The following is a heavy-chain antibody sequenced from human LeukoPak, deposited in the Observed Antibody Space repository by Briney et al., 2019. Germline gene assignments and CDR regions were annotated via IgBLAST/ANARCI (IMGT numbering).Heavy chain of an antibody. D-gene: IGHD1-26*01. Sequence: PGGSLRLSCAASGFTFSSYGMHRVRQAPGKGLEWVAFIRYDGSNKYYADSVKGRFTISRDNSKNTLYLQMNSLRAEDTAVYYCANIIVGAYQFDYWGQGTLVTVSS. CDR3: ANIIVGAYQFDY. V-gene: IGHV3-30*02. CDR2: IRYDGSNK. J-gene: IGHJ4*02. CDR1: GFTFSSYG.